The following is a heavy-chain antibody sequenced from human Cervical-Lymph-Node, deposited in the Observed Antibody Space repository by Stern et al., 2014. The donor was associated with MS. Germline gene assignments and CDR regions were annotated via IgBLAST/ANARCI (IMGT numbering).Heavy chain of an antibody. D-gene: IGHD6-13*01. CDR1: GDSINSGAYS. J-gene: IGHJ3*01. Sequence: QLQLQESGPGLVKPSETLSISCAVSGDSINSGAYSWAWIRQSSGKRLEYVGNLYYGGGSDYNPFLKGRVTISADMSKNQFSLKLSSVTAADTAVYYCATSYSSRLDAFDVWGQGTMVIVSS. CDR2: LYYGGGS. V-gene: IGHV4-39*01. CDR3: ATSYSSRLDAFDV.